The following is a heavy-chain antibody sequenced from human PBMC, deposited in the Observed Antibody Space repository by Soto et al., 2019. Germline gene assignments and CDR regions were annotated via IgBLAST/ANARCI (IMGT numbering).Heavy chain of an antibody. CDR3: ALWGFRDGNHSKYSYYDMDV. J-gene: IGHJ6*02. CDR2: IIPIFGTA. Sequence: QVLLVQSGAEVKKPGSSVKVSCTASGGTFNRYAINWVRQAPGQGLEWMGGIIPIFGTANYAQKFQGRVAITADESTSAAYMDLRSLRSEDTAVYYCALWGFRDGNHSKYSYYDMDVWGQATTVTVSS. V-gene: IGHV1-69*01. CDR1: GGTFNRYA. D-gene: IGHD3-10*01.